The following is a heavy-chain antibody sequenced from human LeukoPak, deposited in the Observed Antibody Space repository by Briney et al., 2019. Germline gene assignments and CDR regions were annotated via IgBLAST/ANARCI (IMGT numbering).Heavy chain of an antibody. Sequence: GGSLRLSCAASEFTFTSYEMNWVRQAPGKGLEWVSYISSSGNTIYYADSVKGRFTISRDNAKNSLYLQMNSLRAGDTAVYYCARDSFRGSYSDYWGQGTLVTVSS. V-gene: IGHV3-48*03. CDR2: ISSSGNTI. CDR3: ARDSFRGSYSDY. D-gene: IGHD1-26*01. J-gene: IGHJ4*02. CDR1: EFTFTSYE.